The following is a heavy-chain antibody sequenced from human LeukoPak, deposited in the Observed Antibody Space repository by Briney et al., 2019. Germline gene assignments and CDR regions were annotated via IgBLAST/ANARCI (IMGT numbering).Heavy chain of an antibody. J-gene: IGHJ4*02. CDR2: IWYDGSNK. V-gene: IGHV3-30*02. D-gene: IGHD6-19*01. CDR1: GFTFSSYG. CDR3: AKDLGSGWYGDY. Sequence: GGSLRLSCAASGFTFSSYGMHWVRQAPGKGLEWVAVIWYDGSNKYYADSVKGRFTISRDNSKNTLYLQMNSLRAEDTAVYYCAKDLGSGWYGDYWGQGTLVTVSS.